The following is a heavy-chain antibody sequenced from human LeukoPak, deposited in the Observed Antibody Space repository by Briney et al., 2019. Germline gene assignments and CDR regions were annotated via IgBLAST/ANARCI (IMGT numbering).Heavy chain of an antibody. Sequence: GGSLRLSCAASGFTFSDYYMSWIRQAPGKGLEWVSYISSSGSTIYYADSVKGRFTISRDNAKNSLYLQMNSLRAEDTAVYYCASGYCSSTSCPPDWGQGTLVTVSS. CDR1: GFTFSDYY. CDR2: ISSSGSTI. V-gene: IGHV3-11*01. D-gene: IGHD2-2*03. CDR3: ASGYCSSTSCPPD. J-gene: IGHJ4*02.